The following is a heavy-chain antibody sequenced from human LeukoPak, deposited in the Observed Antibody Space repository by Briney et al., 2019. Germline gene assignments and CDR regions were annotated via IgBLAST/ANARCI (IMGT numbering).Heavy chain of an antibody. Sequence: GGSLRLSCAASGFTVSSNYMSWVRQAPGKGLEWVSVIYSGDTTSYADSVKGRFTISRDNSKNTLYLQMNSLRAEDTAVYYCASGYCRGGRCNNLDYWGQGTLVTVSS. CDR1: GFTVSSNY. CDR3: ASGYCRGGRCNNLDY. D-gene: IGHD2-15*01. V-gene: IGHV3-53*01. J-gene: IGHJ4*02. CDR2: IYSGDTT.